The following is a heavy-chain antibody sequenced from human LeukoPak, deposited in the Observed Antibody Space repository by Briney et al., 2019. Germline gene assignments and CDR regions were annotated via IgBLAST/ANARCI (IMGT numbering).Heavy chain of an antibody. Sequence: GGSLRLSCAASGFTFSSYWMSWVRQAPGKGLEWVANIKQDGSEKYYVDSEKGRFTISRDNAKNSLYLQMNSLRAEDTAVYYCARPDRYCSSTSCYSAFDIWGQGTMVTVSS. CDR2: IKQDGSEK. CDR3: ARPDRYCSSTSCYSAFDI. J-gene: IGHJ3*02. V-gene: IGHV3-7*01. D-gene: IGHD2-2*02. CDR1: GFTFSSYW.